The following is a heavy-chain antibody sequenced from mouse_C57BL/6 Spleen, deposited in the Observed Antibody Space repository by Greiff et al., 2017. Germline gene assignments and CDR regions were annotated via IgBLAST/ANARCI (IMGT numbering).Heavy chain of an antibody. CDR2: IDPNSGGT. Sequence: VQLQQPGAELVKPGASVKLSCKASGYSFTSYWMHWVKQRPGRGLEWIGRIDPNSGGTKYNEKFKSKDTLTVDKPSSTAYMRLRSLTSEDSAVYDWDRGNYYGSRIAMAYWGQGTSVTVSA. CDR1: GYSFTSYW. CDR3: DRGNYYGSRIAMAY. J-gene: IGHJ4*01. D-gene: IGHD1-1*01. V-gene: IGHV1-72*01.